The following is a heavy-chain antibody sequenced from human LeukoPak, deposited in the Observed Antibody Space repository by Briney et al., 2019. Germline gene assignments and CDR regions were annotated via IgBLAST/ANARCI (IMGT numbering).Heavy chain of an antibody. V-gene: IGHV4-61*01. D-gene: IGHD1-26*01. CDR2: IYNRGTNNS. CDR3: ARHSARYGLEPDFDY. CDR1: GGSISSGTFY. Sequence: SETLSLTCTVSGGSISSGTFYWSWIRQPPGKGLEWIGYIYNRGTNNSNHNSSLNSRVTMSLDTSKSQFSLKLNSVTAADTAVYYCARHSARYGLEPDFDYWGQGTLVTVSS. J-gene: IGHJ4*02.